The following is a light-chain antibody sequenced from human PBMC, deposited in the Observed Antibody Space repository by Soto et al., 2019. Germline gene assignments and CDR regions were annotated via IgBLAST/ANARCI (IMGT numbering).Light chain of an antibody. CDR3: CSYAGGYTHAV. CDR1: SSDVGTYNY. Sequence: QSALTQPRSVSGPPGQSVSISCSGTSSDVGTYNYVSWYQQHPGKAPKLIIYDVSKRPSGVPDRFSGSKSGNTASLTISGLQAEDEADYYCCSYAGGYTHAVFGGGTKLTVL. CDR2: DVS. J-gene: IGLJ2*01. V-gene: IGLV2-11*01.